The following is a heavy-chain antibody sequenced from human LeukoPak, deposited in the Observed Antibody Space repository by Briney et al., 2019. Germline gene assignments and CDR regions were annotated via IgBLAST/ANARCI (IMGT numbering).Heavy chain of an antibody. Sequence: PGGSLRLSCAASGFTFDDYTMHWVRQAPGKGLEWVSLISWDGGSTYYADSVKGRFTISRDNSKNSLYLQMNSLRTEDTALYYCAKGVKGVAAAGAVRVWDGAYYFDYWGQGTLVTVSS. D-gene: IGHD6-13*01. CDR1: GFTFDDYT. J-gene: IGHJ4*02. CDR2: ISWDGGST. CDR3: AKGVKGVAAAGAVRVWDGAYYFDY. V-gene: IGHV3-43*01.